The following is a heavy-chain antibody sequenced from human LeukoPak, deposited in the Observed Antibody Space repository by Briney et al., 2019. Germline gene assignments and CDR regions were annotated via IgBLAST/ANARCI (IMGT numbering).Heavy chain of an antibody. CDR1: GFTFNDYG. Sequence: PGGSLRLSCAASGFTFNDYGMHWVRQAPGKGLEWVAVISYDGSNKYYADSVKGRFTISRDNSKNTLYLQMNSLRAEDTAVYYCAKESIAVAGGAFDIWGQGTMVTVSS. D-gene: IGHD6-19*01. CDR3: AKESIAVAGGAFDI. J-gene: IGHJ3*02. CDR2: ISYDGSNK. V-gene: IGHV3-30*18.